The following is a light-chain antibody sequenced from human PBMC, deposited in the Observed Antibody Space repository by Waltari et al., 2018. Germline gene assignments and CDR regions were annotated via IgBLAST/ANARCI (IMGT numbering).Light chain of an antibody. CDR1: SSDVGAYNF. CDR3: SSYGGTNNFVL. CDR2: EVT. V-gene: IGLV2-8*01. J-gene: IGLJ2*01. Sequence: SALTQPPSASGSPGQSITISCTGTSSDVGAYNFVSWYQQYPGRAPKVLIYEVTQRPSGVPDRFSGSKSGNTASLTVSGLQAEDEADYYCSSYGGTNNFVLFGGGTKLTVL.